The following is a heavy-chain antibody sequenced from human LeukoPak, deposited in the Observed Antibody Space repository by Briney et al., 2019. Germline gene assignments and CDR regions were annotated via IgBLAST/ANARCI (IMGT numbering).Heavy chain of an antibody. Sequence: GGSLRLSCAASGFTFTNYAMTWVRQAPGKGLEWVSVIGASGADTYYSDSVKGRFTVSRDNSQNTLYLQMDSLRAEDTALYYCAKEYSGYDFDYWGQGTLVTVSS. CDR3: AKEYSGYDFDY. CDR2: IGASGADT. J-gene: IGHJ4*02. D-gene: IGHD5-12*01. V-gene: IGHV3-23*01. CDR1: GFTFTNYA.